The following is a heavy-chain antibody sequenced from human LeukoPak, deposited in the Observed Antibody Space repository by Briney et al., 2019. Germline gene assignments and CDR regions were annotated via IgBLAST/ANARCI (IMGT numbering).Heavy chain of an antibody. CDR1: GYRFGSYW. CDR2: IYPGDSDT. J-gene: IGHJ4*02. V-gene: IGHV5-51*01. CDR3: ARDIGAAADY. Sequence: GESLKISRKGSGYRFGSYWIAWVRQMPGKGLEWMGIIYPGDSDTRYSPAFQGQVTISVDKSISTAYLQWSSLKASDTAVYYCARDIGAAADYWGQGTLVTVSS. D-gene: IGHD5-12*01.